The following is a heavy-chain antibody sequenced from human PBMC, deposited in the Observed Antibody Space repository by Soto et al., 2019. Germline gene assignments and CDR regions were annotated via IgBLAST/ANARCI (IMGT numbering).Heavy chain of an antibody. CDR2: IYYSGST. CDR1: GGSISSSSYY. V-gene: IGHV4-39*01. Sequence: QLQLQESGPGLVKPSETLSLTCTVSGGSISSSSYYWGWIRQPPGKGLEWIGSIYYSGSTYYNPSLKSRVTISVDTSKNQFSLKLSSVTAADTAVYYCASSTPRVVPAAMVPPEDWFDPWGQGTLVTVSS. J-gene: IGHJ5*02. D-gene: IGHD2-2*01. CDR3: ASSTPRVVPAAMVPPEDWFDP.